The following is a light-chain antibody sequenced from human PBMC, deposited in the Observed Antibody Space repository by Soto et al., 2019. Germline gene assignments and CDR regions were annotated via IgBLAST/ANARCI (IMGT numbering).Light chain of an antibody. CDR1: SGSIASNY. J-gene: IGLJ1*01. CDR3: QSYDSSIFYV. V-gene: IGLV6-57*03. CDR2: EDN. Sequence: KFMLTQPHSVSESPGKTVTISCTRSSGSIASNYVQWYQQRPGSAPTTVIYEDNQRPSGVPDRFSGSIDSSSNSASLTISGLKTEDEADYYCQSYDSSIFYVFGTGTKVTVL.